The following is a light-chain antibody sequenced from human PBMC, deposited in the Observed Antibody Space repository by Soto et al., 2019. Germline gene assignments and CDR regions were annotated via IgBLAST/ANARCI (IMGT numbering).Light chain of an antibody. Sequence: QSVLTQPPSASGTPGQRVTISCSGSISNIGSNPVSWYQHLPGTAPKVLIFTNNQRPSGVPDRVSGSKSGTSASLAISGLRSEDEAHYYCAAWDDSLEGVVLGGGTKLTVL. CDR3: AAWDDSLEGVV. V-gene: IGLV1-44*01. CDR1: ISNIGSNP. J-gene: IGLJ3*02. CDR2: TNN.